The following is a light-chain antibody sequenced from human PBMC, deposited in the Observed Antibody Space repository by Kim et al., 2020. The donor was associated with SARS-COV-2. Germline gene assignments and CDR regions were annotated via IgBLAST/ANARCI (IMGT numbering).Light chain of an antibody. CDR1: QGISKY. CDR2: GAS. CDR3: QQANSFPLT. V-gene: IGKV1-12*01. J-gene: IGKJ4*01. Sequence: DIQMTQSPSSVSASVGDRVTITCRASQGISKYLVWYQQKPGKAPKLLIYGASSLQSGVPSRFSGSVSGTDFTLIISSLQPEDFATYYCQQANSFPLTFGGGTKLEIK.